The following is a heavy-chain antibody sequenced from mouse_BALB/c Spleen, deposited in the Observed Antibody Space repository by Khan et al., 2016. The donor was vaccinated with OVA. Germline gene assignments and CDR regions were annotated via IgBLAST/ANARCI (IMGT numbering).Heavy chain of an antibody. CDR2: ISTYYGDA. D-gene: IGHD1-1*02. Sequence: QVRLQQSGAELVRPGVSVKISCKGSGYTFTDYAMHWVKQSHSKSLEWIGVISTYYGDADYSQQFKGKATMTVDRSSRTAYMERARLTSDDSAIYYCARGGKFAYWGQGTLVTVSA. CDR1: GYTFTDYA. J-gene: IGHJ3*01. V-gene: IGHV1S137*01. CDR3: ARGGKFAY.